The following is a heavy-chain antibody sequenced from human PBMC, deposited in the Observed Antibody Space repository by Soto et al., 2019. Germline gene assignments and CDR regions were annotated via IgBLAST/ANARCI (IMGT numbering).Heavy chain of an antibody. CDR3: ARESEDLTSNFDY. Sequence: PGGSLRLSCAASGFTFNNYAMNWVRQAPGKGLEWVSVISSTTNYIYYGDSMKGRFTISRDNAKNSLYLEMNSLRAEDTAVYYCARESEDLTSNFDYWGQGTLVTVS. J-gene: IGHJ4*02. CDR1: GFTFNNYA. CDR2: ISSTTNYI. V-gene: IGHV3-21*06.